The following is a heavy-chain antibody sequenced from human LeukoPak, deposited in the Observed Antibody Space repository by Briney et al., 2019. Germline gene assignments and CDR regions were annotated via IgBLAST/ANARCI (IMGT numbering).Heavy chain of an antibody. J-gene: IGHJ4*02. Sequence: GGSLRLSCAASGFTFSDYYMSWIRQAPGKGLEWVSYISSSGSTIYYADSVKGRFTISRDNAKNSLYLQMNSLRAEDTSVHYCARAQQLWTNIDYWGQGTLVTVSS. CDR2: ISSSGSTI. CDR3: ARAQQLWTNIDY. V-gene: IGHV3-11*04. D-gene: IGHD5-18*01. CDR1: GFTFSDYY.